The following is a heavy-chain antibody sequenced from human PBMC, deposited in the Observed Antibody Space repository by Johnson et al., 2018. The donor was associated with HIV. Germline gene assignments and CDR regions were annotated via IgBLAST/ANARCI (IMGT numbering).Heavy chain of an antibody. CDR3: ARFLSWGDAFDI. D-gene: IGHD1-26*01. V-gene: IGHV3-30*14. J-gene: IGHJ3*02. CDR2: ISYDGSTK. CDR1: GFTFSSYA. Sequence: QVQLVESGGGVVQPGRSLRLSCAASGFTFSSYAMHWVRQAPGKGLEWVAVISYDGSTKYYEDSVKGRFTISRDNSKNTLYLQMNSLRAGDTAVYYCARFLSWGDAFDIWGQGTMVTVSS.